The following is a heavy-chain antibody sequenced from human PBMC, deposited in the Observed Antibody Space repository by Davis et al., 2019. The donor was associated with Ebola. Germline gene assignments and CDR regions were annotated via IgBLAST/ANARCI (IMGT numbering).Heavy chain of an antibody. Sequence: ASVKVSCNASGYSFTADGISWVRQAPGQGLEWMGWISTYNGNTNYAQKLQGRVTMTTDTSTSTAYMELRSLRSDDTAVYYCARDNGGSSPHYYYYYYGMDVWGQGTTVTVSS. CDR1: GYSFTADG. V-gene: IGHV1-18*01. D-gene: IGHD6-6*01. J-gene: IGHJ6*02. CDR2: ISTYNGNT. CDR3: ARDNGGSSPHYYYYYYGMDV.